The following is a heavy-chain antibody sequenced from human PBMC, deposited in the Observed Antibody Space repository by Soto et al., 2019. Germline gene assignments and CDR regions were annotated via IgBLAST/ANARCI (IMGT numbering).Heavy chain of an antibody. CDR2: ISGSGGST. V-gene: IGHV3-23*01. D-gene: IGHD3-22*01. CDR1: GFTFSSYA. CDR3: ASLRITMIVVARRGDY. Sequence: GESPKLSCAASGFTFSSYAMSWVRHAPGKGLEWVSAISGSGGSTYYADSVKGRFTISRDNSKNTLYLQMNSLRAEDTAVYYCASLRITMIVVARRGDYWGQGTLVTVSS. J-gene: IGHJ4*02.